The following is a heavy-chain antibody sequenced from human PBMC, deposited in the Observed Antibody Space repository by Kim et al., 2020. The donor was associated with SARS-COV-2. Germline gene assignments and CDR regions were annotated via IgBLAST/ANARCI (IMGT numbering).Heavy chain of an antibody. Sequence: ASVKVSCKASGYTFTSYDINWVRQATGQGLEWMGWMNPNSGNTGYAQKFQGRVTMTRNTSISTAYMELSSLRSEDTAVYYCARRSAVAGDVGDYWGQGTLVTVSS. V-gene: IGHV1-8*01. J-gene: IGHJ4*02. CDR3: ARRSAVAGDVGDY. CDR1: GYTFTSYD. CDR2: MNPNSGNT. D-gene: IGHD6-19*01.